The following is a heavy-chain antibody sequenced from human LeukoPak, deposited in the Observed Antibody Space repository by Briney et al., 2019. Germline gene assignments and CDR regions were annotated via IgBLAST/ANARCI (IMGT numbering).Heavy chain of an antibody. CDR2: ISWNSGSI. CDR3: AKDFGSSGSGVFDY. CDR1: GFTFDDYA. J-gene: IGHJ4*02. Sequence: GGSLRLSCAASGFTFDDYAMHWVRQAPGKGLEWVSGISWNSGSIGYADSVKGRFTISRDNAKNSLYLQMNSLRAEDTALYYCAKDFGSSGSGVFDYWGQGTLVTVSS. V-gene: IGHV3-9*01. D-gene: IGHD3-22*01.